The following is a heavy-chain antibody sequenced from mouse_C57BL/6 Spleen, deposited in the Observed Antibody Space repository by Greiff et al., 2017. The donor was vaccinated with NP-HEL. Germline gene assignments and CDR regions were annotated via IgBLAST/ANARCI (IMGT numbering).Heavy chain of an antibody. CDR3: ARHRGMVQEAMDY. V-gene: IGHV5-6*01. J-gene: IGHJ4*01. CDR1: GFTFSSYG. CDR2: ISSGGSYT. Sequence: DVQLVESGGDLVKPGGSLKLSCAASGFTFSSYGMSWVRQTPDKRLEWVATISSGGSYTYYPDSVKGRFTISRDNAKNTLYLQMSSLKSEDTAMYYCARHRGMVQEAMDYWGQGTSVTVSS. D-gene: IGHD2-10*02.